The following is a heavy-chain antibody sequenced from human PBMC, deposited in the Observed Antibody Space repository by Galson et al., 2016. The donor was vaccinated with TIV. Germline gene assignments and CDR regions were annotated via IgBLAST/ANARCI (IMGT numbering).Heavy chain of an antibody. CDR3: ARVSADSSGGAAQFDS. D-gene: IGHD6-19*01. V-gene: IGHV1-18*01. Sequence: SVKVPCKASGYTFSSYGISWVRQAPGQGLEWMGWINAFNDNTHYAQKLQGRVTMTSDTFTSTGYMELRSLKSDDTAVYYRARVSADSSGGAAQFDSWGQGTLVTVSS. J-gene: IGHJ4*02. CDR2: INAFNDNT. CDR1: GYTFSSYG.